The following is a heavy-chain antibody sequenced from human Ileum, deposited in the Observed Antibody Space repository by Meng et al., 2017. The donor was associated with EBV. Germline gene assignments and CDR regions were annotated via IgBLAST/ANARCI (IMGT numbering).Heavy chain of an antibody. J-gene: IGHJ5*02. Sequence: EVKLVGSGGGLVKRGESLRLSCAGSRFTFNNAWVSWVRQAPGKGLEWIARIKDKSGGGTTDYAAPVKGRFSISRDESKNMVYLQMSSLKIEDTAVYYCVSSWVEPWGQGTLVTVSS. V-gene: IGHV3-15*01. CDR1: RFTFNNAW. D-gene: IGHD2-2*01. CDR3: VSSWVEP. CDR2: IKDKSGGGTT.